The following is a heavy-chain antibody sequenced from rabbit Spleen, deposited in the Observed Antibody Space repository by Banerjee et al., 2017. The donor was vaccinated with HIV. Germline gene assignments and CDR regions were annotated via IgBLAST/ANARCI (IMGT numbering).Heavy chain of an antibody. V-gene: IGHV1S40*01. CDR1: SFSSTYY. CDR2: INTGSGSR. D-gene: IGHD1-1*01. Sequence: SFSSTYYMCWVRQAPGKGLEWIACINTGSGSRYYASWAKGRFSISKPTSAKVTLEWPDLTRALSRSYINVTDSMGVGGRSSGSRGQGTLVTVS. J-gene: IGHJ2*01. CDR3: VTDSMGVGGRSSGS.